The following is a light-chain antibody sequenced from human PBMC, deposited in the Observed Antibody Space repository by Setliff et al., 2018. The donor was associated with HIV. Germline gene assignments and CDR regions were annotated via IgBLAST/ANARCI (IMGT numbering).Light chain of an antibody. V-gene: IGLV2-14*01. CDR1: NSDVGGYNY. CDR2: EVS. Sequence: QSVLTQPASVSGFPGQSITISCTGTNSDVGGYNYVSWYQQHPGKAPKLIIYEVSNRPSGVSNRFSGSKSGNTASLTISGLQAEDEADYYCSSYAITNTLPFGTXTKVTVL. CDR3: SSYAITNTLP. J-gene: IGLJ1*01.